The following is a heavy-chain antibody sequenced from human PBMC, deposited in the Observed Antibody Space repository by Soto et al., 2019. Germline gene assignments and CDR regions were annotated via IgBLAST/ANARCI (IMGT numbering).Heavy chain of an antibody. J-gene: IGHJ3*02. CDR3: ATGQQVRMADI. V-gene: IGHV3-11*03. Sequence: QVQLLESGGGLVTPGGSLRLSCVASEFTVSDYYMAWLRQAPGKGLDWISYISGDSRFTNYADSVKGRFTISRDNAKNSLHLQMHSLRVEDTAVYFCATGQQVRMADIWGQGTMVTVSS. CDR2: ISGDSRFT. CDR1: EFTVSDYY. D-gene: IGHD6-13*01.